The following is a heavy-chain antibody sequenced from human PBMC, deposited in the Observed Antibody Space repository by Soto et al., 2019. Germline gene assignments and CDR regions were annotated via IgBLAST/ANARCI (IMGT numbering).Heavy chain of an antibody. CDR3: ERSPRVIVAAKGTVDS. CDR1: GYTFTSYG. CDR2: ISASNGNT. J-gene: IGHJ4*02. D-gene: IGHD5-12*01. V-gene: IGHV1-18*04. Sequence: QVQLVQSGAEVKKPGASLMVSCKASGYTFTSYGINWVRQAPGQGLEWMGWISASNGNTNYEESVQGRVILTTDISTSTAYMELRSLTSNDTAVYYWERSPRVIVAAKGTVDSWGQGTPVTVSS.